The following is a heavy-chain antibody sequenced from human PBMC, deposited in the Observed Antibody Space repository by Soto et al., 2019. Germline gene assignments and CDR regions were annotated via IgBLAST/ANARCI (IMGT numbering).Heavy chain of an antibody. D-gene: IGHD2-15*01. CDR1: VFTLKTYS. Sequence: PGGSLRLSCAASVFTLKTYSMHWVRHAPGKGLDWVSHINTDGSNTNYADSVKGRFTISRDNPKSTLFLQMNSLRDEDTAFYYCAREFCSGGNCYTYYFDAWGQGITVTVSS. V-gene: IGHV3-74*01. J-gene: IGHJ5*02. CDR2: INTDGSNT. CDR3: AREFCSGGNCYTYYFDA.